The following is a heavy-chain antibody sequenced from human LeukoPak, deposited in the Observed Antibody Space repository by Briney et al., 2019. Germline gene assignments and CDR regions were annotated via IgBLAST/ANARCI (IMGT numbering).Heavy chain of an antibody. V-gene: IGHV4-34*01. Sequence: PSETLSLTCAVYGGSFSGYYWSWIRQPPGKGREWIGEINHSGSTNYNPSLKSRVTISVDTSKNQFSLKLSSVTAADTAVYYCARGGYGHILNPYYFDYWGQGTLVTVSS. J-gene: IGHJ4*02. D-gene: IGHD5-12*01. CDR3: ARGGYGHILNPYYFDY. CDR2: INHSGST. CDR1: GGSFSGYY.